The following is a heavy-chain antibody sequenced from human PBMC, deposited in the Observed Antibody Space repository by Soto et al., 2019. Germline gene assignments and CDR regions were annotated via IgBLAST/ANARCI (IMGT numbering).Heavy chain of an antibody. CDR3: AREMGIAAAGSSGDAFDI. CDR1: GGSISSSNW. D-gene: IGHD6-13*01. Sequence: PSETLSLTCAVSGGSISSSNWWSWVRQPPGKGLEWIGEIYHSGSTNYNPSLKSRVTISVDKSKNQFSLKLSSVTAADTAVYYCAREMGIAAAGSSGDAFDIWGQGTMVT. CDR2: IYHSGST. V-gene: IGHV4-4*02. J-gene: IGHJ3*02.